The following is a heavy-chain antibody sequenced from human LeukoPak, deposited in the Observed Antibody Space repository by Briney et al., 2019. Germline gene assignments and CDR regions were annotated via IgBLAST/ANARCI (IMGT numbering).Heavy chain of an antibody. CDR3: AKDMGHPVRLGVVISNWFDP. V-gene: IGHV3-9*01. J-gene: IGHJ5*02. Sequence: RGGSLRLSCAASGFTFDDYAIHWVRQAPGKGLEWVSGISWNSGSIGYADSVKGRFTISRDQATNSLYLQMNSLRAEDTGLYYCAKDMGHPVRLGVVISNWFDPWGQGTLVTVSS. D-gene: IGHD3-3*01. CDR2: ISWNSGSI. CDR1: GFTFDDYA.